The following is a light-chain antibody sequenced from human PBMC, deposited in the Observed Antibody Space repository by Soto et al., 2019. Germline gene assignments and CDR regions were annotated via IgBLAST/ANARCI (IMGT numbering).Light chain of an antibody. V-gene: IGKV3-20*01. J-gene: IGKJ5*01. CDR3: QQYGSSPPIT. CDR1: QSVSSSY. CDR2: GAS. Sequence: EIVLTQSQGTLSLSPWERAALSCSASQSVSSSYLAWYQQKPGQAPRLLIYGASSRATGIPDRFSGSGSGTDFTLTISRLEPEDFAVYYCQQYGSSPPITFGQGTRLEIK.